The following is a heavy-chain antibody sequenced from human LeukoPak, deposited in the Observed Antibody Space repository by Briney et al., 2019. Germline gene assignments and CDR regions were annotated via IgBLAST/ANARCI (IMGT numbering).Heavy chain of an antibody. Sequence: SETLSLTCTVSGYSISSDYYWGWIRQPPGKGLEWIGSIYHSGSTNYNPSLKSRVTISVDKSKNQFSLKLSSVTAADTAVYYCARDQIPSYWGQGTLVTVSS. J-gene: IGHJ4*02. CDR3: ARDQIPSY. CDR1: GYSISSDYY. D-gene: IGHD2-21*01. V-gene: IGHV4-38-2*02. CDR2: IYHSGST.